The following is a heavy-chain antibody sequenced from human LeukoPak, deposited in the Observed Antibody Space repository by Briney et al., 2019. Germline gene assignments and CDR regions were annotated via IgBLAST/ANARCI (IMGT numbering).Heavy chain of an antibody. J-gene: IGHJ4*02. D-gene: IGHD5-18*01. CDR1: GFTFSSYG. Sequence: QAGGSLRLSCAASGFTFSSYGMHWVRQAPGKGLEWVAFIRYDGSNKYYADSVKGRFTISRDNSKNTLYLQMNSPRAEDTAVYYCAKPSLGGTAMVTLDYWGQGTLVTVSS. CDR2: IRYDGSNK. CDR3: AKPSLGGTAMVTLDY. V-gene: IGHV3-30*02.